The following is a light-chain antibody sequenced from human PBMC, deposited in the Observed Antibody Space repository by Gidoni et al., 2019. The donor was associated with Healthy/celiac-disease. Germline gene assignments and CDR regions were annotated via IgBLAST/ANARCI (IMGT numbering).Light chain of an antibody. CDR2: EVS. CDR1: SSDVGGYNY. CDR3: SSYTSSSTLV. Sequence: QSALTQPASVSGSPRQSITISCTGTSSDVGGYNYVSWYQQHPGKAPTLMIYEVSKRPSGVPDRFSGSKSGNTASLTISGLQAEDEADYYCSSYTSSSTLVFGGGTKLTVL. V-gene: IGLV2-14*01. J-gene: IGLJ2*01.